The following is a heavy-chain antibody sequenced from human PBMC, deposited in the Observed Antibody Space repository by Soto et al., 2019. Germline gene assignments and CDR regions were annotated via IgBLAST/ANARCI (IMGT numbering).Heavy chain of an antibody. CDR2: IIPIFGTA. CDR1: GPNVSRFT. J-gene: IGHJ4*02. D-gene: IGHD2-15*01. Sequence: SVKLSCKPCGPNVSRFTFTRVGQSPGQGLEWMGGIIPIFGTANYAQKFQGRVTITADESTSTAYMELSSLRSEDTAVYYCAREWVAATYYYFDYWGQGTLVTVS. CDR3: AREWVAATYYYFDY. V-gene: IGHV1-69*13.